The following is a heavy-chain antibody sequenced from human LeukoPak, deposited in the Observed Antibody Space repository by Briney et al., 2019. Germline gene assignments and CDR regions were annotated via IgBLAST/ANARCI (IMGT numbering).Heavy chain of an antibody. CDR3: ARGTPARGVLYYYYYMDV. V-gene: IGHV4-4*07. J-gene: IGHJ6*03. D-gene: IGHD3-10*01. Sequence: SETLSLTCTVSGGSISSYYWSWIRQPAGKGLEWIGRIYTSGSTNYNPSLKSRVTMSVDTSKNQFSLKLSSVTAADTAVYYCARGTPARGVLYYYYYMDVWGKGTTVTISS. CDR2: IYTSGST. CDR1: GGSISSYY.